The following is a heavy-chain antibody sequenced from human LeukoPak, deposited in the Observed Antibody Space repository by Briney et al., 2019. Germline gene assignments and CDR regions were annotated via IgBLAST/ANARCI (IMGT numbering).Heavy chain of an antibody. CDR2: IDPSDSYT. D-gene: IGHD6-13*01. CDR1: GYSFTSYW. Sequence: GESLKISCKGSGYSFTSYWISWVRRMPGKGLEWMGRIDPSDSYTNYSPSFQGHVTISADKSISTAYLQWSSLKASDTAMYYCARSPGGPIAAAGLNWFDPWGQGTLVTVSS. CDR3: ARSPGGPIAAAGLNWFDP. V-gene: IGHV5-10-1*01. J-gene: IGHJ5*02.